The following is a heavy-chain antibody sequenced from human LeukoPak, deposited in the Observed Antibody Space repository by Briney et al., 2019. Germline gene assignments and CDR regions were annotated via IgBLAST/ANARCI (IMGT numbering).Heavy chain of an antibody. D-gene: IGHD3-22*01. CDR1: GYTFTSYY. J-gene: IGHJ5*02. V-gene: IGHV1-46*01. Sequence: ASVKVSCKASGYTFTSYYMHWVRQAPGQGLEWMGIINPSGGSTSYAQKFQGRVTMTRDMSTSTVYMELSSLRSDDTAVCYCARDSSDSSGYLNWFDPWGQGTLVTVSS. CDR2: INPSGGST. CDR3: ARDSSDSSGYLNWFDP.